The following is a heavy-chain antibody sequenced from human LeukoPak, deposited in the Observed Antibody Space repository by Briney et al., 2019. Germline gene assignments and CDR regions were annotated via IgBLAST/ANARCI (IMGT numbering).Heavy chain of an antibody. CDR1: GGSISSNY. J-gene: IGHJ4*02. Sequence: SETLSLTCTVSGGSISSNYWSWIRQTPGKGLEWMGYILRSGSTNYRPSLKSRLSISFDTSKNQISLNLSSVTAADTAVYFCARHPRVAAGGNNYDNFYFDSWGQGALVTVSS. D-gene: IGHD4-23*01. V-gene: IGHV4-59*01. CDR2: ILRSGST. CDR3: ARHPRVAAGGNNYDNFYFDS.